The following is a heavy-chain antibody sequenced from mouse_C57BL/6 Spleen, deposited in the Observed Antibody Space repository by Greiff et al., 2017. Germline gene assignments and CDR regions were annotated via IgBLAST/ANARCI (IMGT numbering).Heavy chain of an antibody. Sequence: EVQVVESGGGLVKPGGSLKLSCAASGFTFSDYGMHWVRQAPEKGLEWVAYISSGSSTIYYADPVKGQFTISRDNAKNTRFLQMTSLRSEDTAMYYCARGYFYGSSHFADRGQGTLVTVSA. D-gene: IGHD1-1*01. V-gene: IGHV5-17*01. J-gene: IGHJ3*01. CDR3: ARGYFYGSSHFAD. CDR1: GFTFSDYG. CDR2: ISSGSSTI.